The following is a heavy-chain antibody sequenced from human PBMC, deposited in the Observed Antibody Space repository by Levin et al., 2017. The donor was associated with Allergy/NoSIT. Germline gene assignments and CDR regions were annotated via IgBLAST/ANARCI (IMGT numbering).Heavy chain of an antibody. D-gene: IGHD3/OR15-3a*01. CDR2: ISGYNGNT. Sequence: VASVKVSCKASGYTFTNYGVSWVRQFPGRGLEWMGWISGYNGNTNYPQKLQGRVTLTIDSSTTTVFMELRGLTSDDTAVYYCARDGVYDFRSPHYWGYFDLWGQGTLVTVSS. V-gene: IGHV1-18*01. CDR1: GYTFTNYG. J-gene: IGHJ5*02. CDR3: ARDGVYDFRSPHYWGYFDL.